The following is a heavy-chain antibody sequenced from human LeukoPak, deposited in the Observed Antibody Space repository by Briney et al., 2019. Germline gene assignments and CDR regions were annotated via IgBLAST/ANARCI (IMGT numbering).Heavy chain of an antibody. CDR2: IYPGDSYT. CDR3: ARRSGSDALDI. D-gene: IGHD3-10*01. Sequence: GESLKISCKGSGYSFTSYWIAWVRQMPGKGLEWMGIIYPGDSYTTYSPSFQGQVTVSADKSISTAYLQWRSLKASDTAMYYCARRSGSDALDIWGQGTMVTVSS. J-gene: IGHJ3*02. CDR1: GYSFTSYW. V-gene: IGHV5-51*01.